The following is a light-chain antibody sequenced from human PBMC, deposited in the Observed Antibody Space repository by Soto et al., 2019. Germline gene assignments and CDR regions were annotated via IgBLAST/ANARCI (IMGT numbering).Light chain of an antibody. CDR3: QQYNSYSRT. CDR1: QSISSW. CDR2: KAS. V-gene: IGKV1-5*03. J-gene: IGKJ1*01. Sequence: DIPMTQSPSTLSASVGDRVTITCRASQSISSWLAWYQQKPGKAPKLLIYKASSLESGVPSRFSGSGSGTDYTLNISSLQPDDFPTYYCQQYNSYSRTFGQGPKVEIK.